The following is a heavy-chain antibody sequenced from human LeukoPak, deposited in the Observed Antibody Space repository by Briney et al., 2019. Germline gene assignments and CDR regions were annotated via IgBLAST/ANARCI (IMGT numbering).Heavy chain of an antibody. CDR3: ARYNCGGDCYTFDY. J-gene: IGHJ4*02. CDR1: GFTFSSYA. Sequence: GGSLRLSCAASGFTFSSYAMHWVRQAPGKGLEYVSAISSNGGSTYYANSVKGRFTISRDNSKNTLYLQMGSLRAEDMAVYYCARYNCGGDCYTFDYWGQGTLVTVSS. D-gene: IGHD2-21*02. V-gene: IGHV3-64*01. CDR2: ISSNGGST.